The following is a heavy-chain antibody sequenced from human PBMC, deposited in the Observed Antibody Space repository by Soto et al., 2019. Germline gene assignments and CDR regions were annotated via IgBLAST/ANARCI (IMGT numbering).Heavy chain of an antibody. CDR2: IGTDGNT. CDR1: GGTFISYA. CDR3: VRKYPGTRPFDY. D-gene: IGHD2-2*01. Sequence: RQSYTAAGGTFISYAVNWILQAPGKGLAWVSAIGTDGNTYYANSVKGRFTISRDNSRTTLYLQMNSLRVEDTALYYCVRKYPGTRPFDYWGQGTLVTVAS. J-gene: IGHJ4*01. V-gene: IGHV3-23*01.